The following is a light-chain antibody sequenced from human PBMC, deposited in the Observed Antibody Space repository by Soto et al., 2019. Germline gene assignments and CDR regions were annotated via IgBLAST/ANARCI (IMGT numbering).Light chain of an antibody. CDR2: WAS. V-gene: IGKV4-1*01. CDR1: QTVLYSSNNKNY. Sequence: DIVMTQSPDSLAVSLGERATINCKSSQTVLYSSNNKNYLAWYQQKPGQPPKLLISWASTRESGVPDRFSGSGSGTDFTLTISSLQAEDAAVYYCQQYASTPWTFGEGTKVEIK. CDR3: QQYASTPWT. J-gene: IGKJ1*01.